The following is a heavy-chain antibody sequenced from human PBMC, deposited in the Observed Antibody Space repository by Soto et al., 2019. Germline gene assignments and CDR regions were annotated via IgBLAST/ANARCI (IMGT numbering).Heavy chain of an antibody. D-gene: IGHD2-8*01. J-gene: IGHJ4*02. Sequence: PSETLSLTCTVSGGSVSSGSYYWSWIRQPPGKGLEWIGYIYYSGSTNYNPSLKSRVTISVDTSKNQFSLKLSSVTAADTAVYYCARARALMVYAILPFDYWGQGTLVTVS. V-gene: IGHV4-61*01. CDR2: IYYSGST. CDR3: ARARALMVYAILPFDY. CDR1: GGSVSSGSYY.